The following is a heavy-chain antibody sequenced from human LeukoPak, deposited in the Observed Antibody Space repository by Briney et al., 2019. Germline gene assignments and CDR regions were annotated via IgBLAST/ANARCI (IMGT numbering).Heavy chain of an antibody. CDR3: TRDGIGPHDY. J-gene: IGHJ4*02. CDR1: GFTFSFYS. V-gene: IGHV3-21*03. Sequence: GGSLRLSCETSGFTFSFYSMNWVRQAPGKGLEWVSSLSSSSSKVSYADSVKGRFTISRDNAKNSLYLQMNGLRGEDTGVYYCTRDGIGPHDYWGQGTLVTVSS. CDR2: LSSSSSKV.